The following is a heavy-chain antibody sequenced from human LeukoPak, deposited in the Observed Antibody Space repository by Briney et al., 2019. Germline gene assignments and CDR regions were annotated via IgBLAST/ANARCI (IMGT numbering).Heavy chain of an antibody. J-gene: IGHJ5*02. Sequence: ASVTVSCKASGYTFTGYYMHWVRQAPGQGLEWMGWINPNSGGTNYAQKFQGRVTMTRDTSISTAYMELSRLRSDDTAVYYCARVPVRGYCSSTSCPFGWFDPWGQGTLVTVSS. CDR2: INPNSGGT. CDR3: ARVPVRGYCSSTSCPFGWFDP. V-gene: IGHV1-2*02. D-gene: IGHD2-2*01. CDR1: GYTFTGYY.